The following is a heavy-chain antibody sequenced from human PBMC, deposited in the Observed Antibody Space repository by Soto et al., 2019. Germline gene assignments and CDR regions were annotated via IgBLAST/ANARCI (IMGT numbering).Heavy chain of an antibody. V-gene: IGHV4-30-2*01. Sequence: PSETLSLTSTVSGGSVISVSYYWSWIRQPPGKGLEWIVYIYHSGSTYYNPSLKSRVTISVDRSKNQFSLKLSSVTAADTAVYYCARDRRSSSFYYYYGMDVWGQGTTVTVS. CDR1: GGSVISVSYY. CDR3: ARDRRSSSFYYYYGMDV. D-gene: IGHD6-13*01. CDR2: IYHSGST. J-gene: IGHJ6*02.